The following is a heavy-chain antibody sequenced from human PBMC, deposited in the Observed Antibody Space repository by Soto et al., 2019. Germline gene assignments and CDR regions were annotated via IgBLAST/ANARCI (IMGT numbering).Heavy chain of an antibody. CDR1: GGSFSGYY. D-gene: IGHD6-13*01. CDR3: ARVDYGSSWPLNGPNWFDP. Sequence: PSETLSLTCAVYGGSFSGYYWSWIRQPPGKGLEWIGEINHSGSTNYNPSLKSRVTISVDTSKNQFSLKLSSVTAADTAVYYCARVDYGSSWPLNGPNWFDPWGQGTLVTVAS. V-gene: IGHV4-34*01. CDR2: INHSGST. J-gene: IGHJ5*02.